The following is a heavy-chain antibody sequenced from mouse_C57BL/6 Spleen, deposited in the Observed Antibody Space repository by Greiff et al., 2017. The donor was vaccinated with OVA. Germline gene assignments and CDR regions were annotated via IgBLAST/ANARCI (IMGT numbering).Heavy chain of an antibody. D-gene: IGHD3-2*02. Sequence: VQLQESGPGLVQPSPSLSITCTVSGFSFTSYGVHWVRQSPGKGLEWLGVIWSGGSTDYNAAFISRLSISKDNSKSQVFFKMHSLQADDTAIYYCAIQGSSGYEFADWGQGTLVTVSA. CDR3: AIQGSSGYEFAD. J-gene: IGHJ3*01. V-gene: IGHV2-2*01. CDR1: GFSFTSYG. CDR2: IWSGGST.